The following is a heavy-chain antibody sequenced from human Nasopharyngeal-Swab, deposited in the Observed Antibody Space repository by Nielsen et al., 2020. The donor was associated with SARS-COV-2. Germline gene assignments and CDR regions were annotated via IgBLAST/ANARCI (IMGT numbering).Heavy chain of an antibody. V-gene: IGHV7-4-1*02. CDR1: GYTFTSYA. D-gene: IGHD1-1*01. J-gene: IGHJ4*02. Sequence: ASVTVSCKASGYTFTSYAMNWVRQAPGQGLEWMGWINTYTGNPTYAQGFTGRFVFSLDTSVSTAYLQITSLKAEDTAVYYCARDHNWNAIDYWGQGTLVTVSS. CDR3: ARDHNWNAIDY. CDR2: INTYTGNP.